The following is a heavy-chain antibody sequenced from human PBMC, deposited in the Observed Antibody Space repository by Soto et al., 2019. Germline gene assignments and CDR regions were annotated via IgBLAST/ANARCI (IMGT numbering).Heavy chain of an antibody. CDR1: GYAFTSYY. V-gene: IGHV1-46*01. J-gene: IGHJ6*02. CDR2: INPSGGST. D-gene: IGHD3-9*01. CDR3: ARERPTYYDILTGYYRYYGMDV. Sequence: GASVKVSCKASGYAFTSYYMHWVRQAPGQGLEWMGIINPSGGSTSYAQKFQGGVTMTRDTSTSTVYMELSSLRSEDTAVYYCARERPTYYDILTGYYRYYGMDVWGQGTTVTVSS.